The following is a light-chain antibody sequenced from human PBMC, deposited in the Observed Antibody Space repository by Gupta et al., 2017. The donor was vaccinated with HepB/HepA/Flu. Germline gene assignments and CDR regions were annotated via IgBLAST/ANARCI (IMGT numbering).Light chain of an antibody. V-gene: IGLV2-18*02. CDR2: EVS. J-gene: IGLJ2*01. Sequence: QSALTQPPSVSGSAGQSVTISCTGTSSDVGSYNRVSWFQQSPGTAPKLIISEVSSRPSGVPDRFSGSKSGNTASLTISGLQTEDEADYYCISYKTNTSSVFGGGTKLTVL. CDR1: SSDVGSYNR. CDR3: ISYKTNTSSV.